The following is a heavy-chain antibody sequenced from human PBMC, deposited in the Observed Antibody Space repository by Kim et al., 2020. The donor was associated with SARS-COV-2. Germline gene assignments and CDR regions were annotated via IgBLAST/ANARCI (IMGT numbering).Heavy chain of an antibody. V-gene: IGHV3-23*01. Sequence: KGRFTISRDNSKNTLYLQMNSLRAEDTAVYYCALHDYYDSSGYYYGAFDIWGQGTMVTVSS. J-gene: IGHJ3*02. CDR3: ALHDYYDSSGYYYGAFDI. D-gene: IGHD3-22*01.